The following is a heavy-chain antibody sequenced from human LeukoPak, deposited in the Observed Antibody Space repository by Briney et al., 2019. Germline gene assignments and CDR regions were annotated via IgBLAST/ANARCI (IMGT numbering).Heavy chain of an antibody. Sequence: GGSLRLSCAASGFTFSSYSMNWVRQAPGKGLEWVSSISSSSRYIYYADPVKGRFTISRDNAKNSLYLQMNSLRAEDTAVYYCASEAGFDWNWGQGTLVTVSS. V-gene: IGHV3-21*06. CDR2: ISSSSRYI. CDR1: GFTFSSYS. D-gene: IGHD3-9*01. J-gene: IGHJ4*02. CDR3: ASEAGFDWN.